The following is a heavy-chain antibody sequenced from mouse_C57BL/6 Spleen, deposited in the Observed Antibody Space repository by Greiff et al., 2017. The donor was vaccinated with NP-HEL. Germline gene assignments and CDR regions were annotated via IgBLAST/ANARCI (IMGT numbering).Heavy chain of an antibody. D-gene: IGHD3-3*01. CDR1: GYNFTSYD. J-gene: IGHJ2*01. CDR2: IYPGDGST. CDR3: ARRGLGFDY. Sequence: VQRQQSGPELVKPGASVKLSCKASGYNFTSYDINWVKQRPGQGLEWIGWIYPGDGSTKYNEKFKGKATLTVDTSSSTAYMELHSLTSEDSAVYFCARRGLGFDYWGKGTTLT. V-gene: IGHV1-85*01.